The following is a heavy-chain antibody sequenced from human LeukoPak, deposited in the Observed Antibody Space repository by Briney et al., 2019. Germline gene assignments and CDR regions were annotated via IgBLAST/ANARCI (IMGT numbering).Heavy chain of an antibody. Sequence: GGSLRLSCSASGFISSTSAMNWVRQAPGKGLEWVSSMNNVGSHIYYRDSVKGRFTISRDNAKNSVYLQMNNLRAADTALYYCTRDPAYYLRYGYFDYWGQGILVTVSS. V-gene: IGHV3-21*01. J-gene: IGHJ4*02. CDR2: MNNVGSHI. CDR3: TRDPAYYLRYGYFDY. D-gene: IGHD1-26*01. CDR1: GFISSTSA.